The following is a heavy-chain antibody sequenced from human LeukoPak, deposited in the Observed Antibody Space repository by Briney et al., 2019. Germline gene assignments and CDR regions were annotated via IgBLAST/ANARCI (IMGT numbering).Heavy chain of an antibody. CDR3: VRTIAVAVAFDY. CDR1: GFIVSSNY. J-gene: IGHJ4*02. V-gene: IGHV3-64*01. CDR2: IGSNGGST. Sequence: GGSLRLSCAASGFIVSSNYMNWVRQAPGKGLEHVSNIGSNGGSTYHANSVKGRFIITRDNSKNTLYLQMGSLRDEDMAVYYCVRTIAVAVAFDYWSQGTLVTVSS. D-gene: IGHD6-19*01.